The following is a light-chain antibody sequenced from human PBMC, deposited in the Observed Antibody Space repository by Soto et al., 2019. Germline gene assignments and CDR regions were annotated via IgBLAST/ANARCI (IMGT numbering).Light chain of an antibody. V-gene: IGLV1-51*01. CDR3: GTWDSSLSALV. CDR1: SSNIGNNY. J-gene: IGLJ2*01. CDR2: DNN. Sequence: QSVLTQPPSVSAAPGQRVTISCSGSSSNIGNNYVSWYQQLPGTAPKLLIYDNNNRPSGIPDRFSGSKSGTSATLGITGLQTGDEAEYYCGTWDSSLSALVFGTGTKLTV.